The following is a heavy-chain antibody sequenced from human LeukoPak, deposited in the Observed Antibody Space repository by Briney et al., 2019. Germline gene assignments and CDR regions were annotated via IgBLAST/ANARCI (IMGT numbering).Heavy chain of an antibody. J-gene: IGHJ6*03. CDR3: ARGVFAERVRRHAGTASYYMDV. CDR2: IIPIFGTA. Sequence: GASVKVSCKASGGTFSSYAISWVRQAPGQGLEWMGGIIPIFGTANYAQKFQGRVTITTDESTSTAYMELSSLRSEDTAVYYCARGVFAERVRRHAGTASYYMDVWGKGTTVSV. D-gene: IGHD3-10*01. CDR1: GGTFSSYA. V-gene: IGHV1-69*05.